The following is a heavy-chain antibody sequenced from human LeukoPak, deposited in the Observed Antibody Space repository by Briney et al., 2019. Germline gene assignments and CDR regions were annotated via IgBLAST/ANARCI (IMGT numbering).Heavy chain of an antibody. CDR1: GGSISNYY. D-gene: IGHD2-2*02. CDR2: IYYSGST. Sequence: SETLSLTCTVSGGSISNYYWSWIRQPPGKGLEWIGYIYYSGSTNYNPSLKSRATISVDTSKNQFSLKLTSVTAADTAVYYCARGGYCSSTSCYNEFDYWGQGTLVTVSS. J-gene: IGHJ4*02. V-gene: IGHV4-59*01. CDR3: ARGGYCSSTSCYNEFDY.